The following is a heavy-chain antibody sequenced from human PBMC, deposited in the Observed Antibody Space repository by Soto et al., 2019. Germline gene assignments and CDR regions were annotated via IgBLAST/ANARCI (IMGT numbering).Heavy chain of an antibody. J-gene: IGHJ6*02. D-gene: IGHD2-21*02. CDR2: IYYSGSN. V-gene: IGHV4-30-4*01. CDR1: GGSISSGDYY. CDR3: ARAYPVVTDV. Sequence: QVQLQESGPGLVKPSQTLSLTCTVSGGSISSGDYYWSWIRQPPGKGLEWIGYIYYSGSNNYNPSLKSRFTIAVDTSKTQFSLKLSSVTAADAAVYYCARAYPVVTDVWGQGTTVTVSS.